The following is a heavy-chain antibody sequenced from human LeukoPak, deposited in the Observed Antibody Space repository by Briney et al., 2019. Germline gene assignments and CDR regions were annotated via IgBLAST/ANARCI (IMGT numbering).Heavy chain of an antibody. J-gene: IGHJ4*02. V-gene: IGHV3-21*01. Sequence: GGSLRLSCAASGFTFSTYYMNWVRQAPGKGLEWVSFITGSSSYIYYTDSVKGRFTISRDNAKNSLFLQMNSLRDEDTAVYYCAKGLAVAGHFDYWGQGTLVTVSS. CDR1: GFTFSTYY. D-gene: IGHD6-19*01. CDR3: AKGLAVAGHFDY. CDR2: ITGSSSYI.